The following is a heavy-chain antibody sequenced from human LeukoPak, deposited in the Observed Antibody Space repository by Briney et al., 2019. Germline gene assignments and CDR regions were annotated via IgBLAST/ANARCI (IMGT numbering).Heavy chain of an antibody. CDR1: GFTFNKAW. J-gene: IGHJ4*02. D-gene: IGHD2/OR15-2a*01. CDR3: TTARNL. CDR2: IKSNTDGGTT. Sequence: GGSLRLSCAVSGFTFNKAWMSWVRQAAGKGLEWVGRIKSNTDGGTTGYAAPVKGRFATSRDDSKNTLYLQMNSLKTEDTAVYYCTTARNLWGQGTLVTVSS. V-gene: IGHV3-15*01.